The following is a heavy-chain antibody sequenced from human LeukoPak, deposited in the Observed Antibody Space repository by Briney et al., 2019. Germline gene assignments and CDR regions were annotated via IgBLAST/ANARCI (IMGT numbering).Heavy chain of an antibody. CDR3: ARRIAAAGVGIVY. J-gene: IGHJ4*02. CDR2: MNPDSGNT. D-gene: IGHD6-13*01. CDR1: GHTFTSYD. V-gene: IGHV1-8*01. Sequence: ASVKVSCKASGHTFTSYDINWVRQATGQGLEWIGWMNPDSGNTGYAQKFQGRVTMTRNPSISTAYMELSSLTSEDKAVYYCARRIAAAGVGIVYWGQGTLVTVSS.